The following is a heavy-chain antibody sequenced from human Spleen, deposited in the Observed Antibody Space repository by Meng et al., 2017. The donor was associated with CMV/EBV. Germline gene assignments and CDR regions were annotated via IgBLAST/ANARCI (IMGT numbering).Heavy chain of an antibody. CDR1: GFTFSSYS. V-gene: IGHV3-21*01. CDR2: ISSSSSYI. D-gene: IGHD1-26*01. J-gene: IGHJ5*02. CDR3: ARDPVGASIP. Sequence: GESLKISCAASGFTFSSYSMNWVRQAPGKGLEWVSSISSSSSYIYYADSVKGRFTISRDNAKNSLYLQMNSLRAEDTAVYYCARDPVGASIPWGQGTLVTVSS.